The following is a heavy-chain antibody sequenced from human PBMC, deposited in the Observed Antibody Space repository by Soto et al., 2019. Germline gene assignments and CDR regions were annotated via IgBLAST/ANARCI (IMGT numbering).Heavy chain of an antibody. J-gene: IGHJ3*02. D-gene: IGHD6-19*01. V-gene: IGHV4-59*08. Sequence: QVQLQESGPGLVKPSETLSLTCTVSGGSISSYYWSWIRQPPGKGLEWIGYIYYSGSTNYNPSLKSRVTISVDTSKNQCSLKLSSVTAADTAVYYCAGRIAVAGDDAFDIWGQGTMVTVSS. CDR1: GGSISSYY. CDR3: AGRIAVAGDDAFDI. CDR2: IYYSGST.